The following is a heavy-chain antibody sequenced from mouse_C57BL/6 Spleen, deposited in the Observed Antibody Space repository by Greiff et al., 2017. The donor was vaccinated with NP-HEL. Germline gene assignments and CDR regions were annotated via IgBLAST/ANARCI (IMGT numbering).Heavy chain of an antibody. D-gene: IGHD2-4*01. Sequence: QVQLQQPGAELVKPGASVKLSCKASGYTFTSYWMQWVKQRPGQGLEWIGEIDPSDSYTNYNQKFKGTATLTVDTSSSTAYMQLSSLTSEDSAVYDCARKDYYEEDKSYYALDDWGKGTSVTVSS. J-gene: IGHJ4*01. CDR3: ARKDYYEEDKSYYALDD. V-gene: IGHV1-50*01. CDR2: IDPSDSYT. CDR1: GYTFTSYW.